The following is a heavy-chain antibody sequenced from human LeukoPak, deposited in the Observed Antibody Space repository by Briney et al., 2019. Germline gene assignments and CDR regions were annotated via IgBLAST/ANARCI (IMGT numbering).Heavy chain of an antibody. J-gene: IGHJ4*02. CDR2: ISGSGGST. V-gene: IGHV3-23*01. Sequence: RSGGSLRLSCAASGFTFSSYAMSWVRQAPGKGLEWVSTISGSGGSTYYADSVKGRFTISRDNSKNTLYLQMNSLRAEDTAVYYCAGSPPSLWFVLGDYWGQGTLVTVSS. CDR3: AGSPPSLWFVLGDY. D-gene: IGHD3-10*01. CDR1: GFTFSSYA.